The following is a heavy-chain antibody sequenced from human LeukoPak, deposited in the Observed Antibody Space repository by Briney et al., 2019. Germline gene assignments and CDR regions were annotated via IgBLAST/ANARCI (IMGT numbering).Heavy chain of an antibody. CDR2: ISSSGSTI. CDR1: GFTFSSYE. CDR3: ARLRYSGYDPVFY. Sequence: GGSLRLSCAASGFTFSSYEMNWVRQAPGKGLEWVSYISSSGSTIYYADSVKGRFTISRDNAKNSLYLQMNSLRAEDTAVYYCARLRYSGYDPVFYWGQGTLVTVSS. V-gene: IGHV3-48*03. J-gene: IGHJ4*02. D-gene: IGHD5-12*01.